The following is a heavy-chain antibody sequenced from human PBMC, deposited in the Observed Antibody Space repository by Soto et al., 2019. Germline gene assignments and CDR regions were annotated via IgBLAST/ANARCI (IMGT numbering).Heavy chain of an antibody. CDR2: ISRGSGHI. CDR1: GFSFSNYT. J-gene: IGHJ4*02. Sequence: EVQLVESGGGLVKTGSSLRLSCSASGFSFSNYTMNWIRQSPGKGLEWVSSISRGSGHIKYADSVKGRFTISRDNGRTSLYLQMNSLRAEDTALYYCTKDIDMATFGDYFDSWGQGTLVTVSS. V-gene: IGHV3-21*02. CDR3: TKDIDMATFGDYFDS. D-gene: IGHD5-12*01.